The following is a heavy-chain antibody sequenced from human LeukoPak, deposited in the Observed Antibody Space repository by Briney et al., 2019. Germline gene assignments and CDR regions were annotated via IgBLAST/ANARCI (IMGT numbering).Heavy chain of an antibody. CDR1: GGSFSGYY. D-gene: IGHD3-10*01. CDR2: IYHSGST. V-gene: IGHV4-34*01. J-gene: IGHJ4*02. CDR3: ARHVSRWFGGPENFDY. Sequence: SETLSLTCAVYGGSFSGYYWGWIRQPPGRGLEWIGTIYHSGSTYYNPSLKSRVTISVDTSKNQFSLKLSSVTAADTAVYYCARHVSRWFGGPENFDYWGQGTLVTVSS.